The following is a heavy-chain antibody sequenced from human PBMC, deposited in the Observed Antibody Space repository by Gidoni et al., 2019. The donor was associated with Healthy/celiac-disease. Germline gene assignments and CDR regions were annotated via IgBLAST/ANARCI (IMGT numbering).Heavy chain of an antibody. J-gene: IGHJ5*02. D-gene: IGHD3-22*01. CDR1: GFPFSNYS. CDR3: ARFQYYYDSSGLNWFDP. Sequence: EVQLVESGGGLVKPGGSLRISCAASGFPFSNYSMNWVRQAPGKGLEWVSAISSSSSYIYYADSVKGRFTISRDNAKNSLYLQMNSLRAEDTAVYYCARFQYYYDSSGLNWFDPWGQGTLVTVSS. V-gene: IGHV3-21*01. CDR2: ISSSSSYI.